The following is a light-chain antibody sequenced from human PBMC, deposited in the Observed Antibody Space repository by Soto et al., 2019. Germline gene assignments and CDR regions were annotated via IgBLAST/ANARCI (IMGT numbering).Light chain of an antibody. CDR2: EVN. CDR3: SSFSSSSTPYV. Sequence: QSALTQPASVSGSPGQSITISCTGTSTDVGGYKYVSWYQQHPGTAPKLMIFEVNGRPSGVSDRFSASKSGNTASLTISGLQPEDEADYYCSSFSSSSTPYVFGTGTKLTVL. V-gene: IGLV2-14*01. CDR1: STDVGGYKY. J-gene: IGLJ1*01.